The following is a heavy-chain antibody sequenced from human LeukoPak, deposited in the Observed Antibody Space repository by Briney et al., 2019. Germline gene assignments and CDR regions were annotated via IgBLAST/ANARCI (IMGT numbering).Heavy chain of an antibody. CDR2: IYYSGST. CDR1: GGSISSYY. Sequence: PSETLSLTCTVSGGSISSYYWSWIRQPPGQGLEWIGYIYYSGSTNYNPSLKSRVTISVDTSKNQFSLKLSSVTAADTAVYYCARHDIAVAGYSMFDYWGQGTLVTVSS. V-gene: IGHV4-59*08. J-gene: IGHJ4*02. D-gene: IGHD6-19*01. CDR3: ARHDIAVAGYSMFDY.